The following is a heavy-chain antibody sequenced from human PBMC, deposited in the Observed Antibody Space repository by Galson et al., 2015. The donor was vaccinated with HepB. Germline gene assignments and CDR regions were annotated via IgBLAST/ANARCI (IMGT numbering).Heavy chain of an antibody. D-gene: IGHD1-26*01. J-gene: IGHJ4*02. Sequence: SLRLSCAASGFTFSSYSMNWVRQAPGKGLEWVSFITRSSDTIHYVDSVRGRFTISRDNAKNSLYLQMNTLRAEDTAVYYCATGGSYYLFEYWGQGTLVTVSS. CDR2: ITRSSDTI. V-gene: IGHV3-48*01. CDR1: GFTFSSYS. CDR3: ATGGSYYLFEY.